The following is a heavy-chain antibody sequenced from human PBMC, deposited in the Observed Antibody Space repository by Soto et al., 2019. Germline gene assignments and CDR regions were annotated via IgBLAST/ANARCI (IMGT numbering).Heavy chain of an antibody. CDR1: GGTFSSYA. Sequence: SVKVSCKASGGTFSSYAISWVRQAPGQGLEWMGGIIPIFGTANYAQKFQGRVTITADESTSTAYMELSSLRSEDTAVYYCARAVDMVATISSGMDVWGQGTTVTVSS. CDR3: ARAVDMVATISSGMDV. CDR2: IIPIFGTA. D-gene: IGHD5-12*01. V-gene: IGHV1-69*13. J-gene: IGHJ6*02.